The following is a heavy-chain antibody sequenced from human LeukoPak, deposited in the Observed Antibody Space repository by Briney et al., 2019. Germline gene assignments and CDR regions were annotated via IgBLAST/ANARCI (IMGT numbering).Heavy chain of an antibody. CDR2: IYYSGST. J-gene: IGHJ4*02. CDR3: ASGPRPFDY. CDR1: GGSFSGYY. Sequence: SETLSLTCAVYGGSFSGYYWSWIRQPPGKGLEWIGSIYYSGSTYYNPSLKSRVTISVDTSKNQFSLKLSSVTAADTAVYYCASGPRPFDYWGQGTLVTVSS. V-gene: IGHV4-34*01.